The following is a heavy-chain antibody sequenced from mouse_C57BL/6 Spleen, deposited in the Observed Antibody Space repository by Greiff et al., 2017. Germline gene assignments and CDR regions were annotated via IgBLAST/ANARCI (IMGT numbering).Heavy chain of an antibody. J-gene: IGHJ1*03. CDR3: ARWGNDWYFDV. CDR2: IYPRSGNT. V-gene: IGHV1-81*01. CDR1: GYTFTSYG. Sequence: VQLQESGAELARPGASVKLSCKASGYTFTSYGISWVKQRTGQGLEWIGEIYPRSGNTYYNEKFKGKATLTADKSSSTAYMELRSLTSEDSAVYFCARWGNDWYFDVWGTGTTVTVSS. D-gene: IGHD2-1*01.